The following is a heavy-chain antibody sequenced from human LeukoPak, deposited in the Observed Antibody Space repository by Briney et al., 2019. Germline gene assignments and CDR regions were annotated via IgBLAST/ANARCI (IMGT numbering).Heavy chain of an antibody. Sequence: GGSLRLSCAASGFTFSSYEMNWVRQAPGKGLEWVSYISSSGSTIYYADSVKGRFTISRDNAKNSLYLQMNSLRAEDTAVYYCARHFPMAAGGSWGLGTLVTVSS. CDR2: ISSSGSTI. V-gene: IGHV3-48*03. CDR3: ARHFPMAAGGS. CDR1: GFTFSSYE. D-gene: IGHD6-13*01. J-gene: IGHJ5*02.